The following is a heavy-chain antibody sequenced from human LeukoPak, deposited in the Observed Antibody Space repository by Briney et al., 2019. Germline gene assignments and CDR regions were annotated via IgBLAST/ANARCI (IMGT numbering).Heavy chain of an antibody. J-gene: IGHJ4*02. CDR1: GFTFSNAW. D-gene: IGHD3-10*01. CDR3: IGSAGLLWFGENYFDY. Sequence: PGGSLRLSCAASGFTFSNAWMSWVRQAPGKGLEWVGRIKSKTDGGTTDYAAPVKGRFTISRDDSKNTLYLQMNSLKTEDTAVYYCIGSAGLLWFGENYFDYWGQGTLVTVSS. V-gene: IGHV3-15*01. CDR2: IKSKTDGGTT.